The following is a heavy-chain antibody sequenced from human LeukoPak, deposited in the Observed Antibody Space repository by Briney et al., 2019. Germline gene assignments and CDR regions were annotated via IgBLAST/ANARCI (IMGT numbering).Heavy chain of an antibody. Sequence: GGSLRLSCAASGFTFSSYAMSWVRQAPGKGLEWVSAISGSGGSTYYADSVKGRFTISRDSSKNTLYLQMNSLRAEDTAVYYCAKTYSSSRAHYYYYYYMDVWGKGTTVTISS. CDR3: AKTYSSSRAHYYYYYYMDV. CDR1: GFTFSSYA. V-gene: IGHV3-23*01. D-gene: IGHD6-13*01. J-gene: IGHJ6*03. CDR2: ISGSGGST.